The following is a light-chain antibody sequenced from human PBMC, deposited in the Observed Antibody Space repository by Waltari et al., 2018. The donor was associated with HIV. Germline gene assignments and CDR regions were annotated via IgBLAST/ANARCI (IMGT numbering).Light chain of an antibody. CDR3: GTWDSNLNAV. CDR1: HSSLGNTY. Sequence: LTQPPSVSAAPGQRVTISCSGSHSSLGNTYLSWYQQRPGTAPKVLIYENDKRPAGIPVRFSAYKVGTSATLDITGLQVGDEGDYYCGTWDSNLNAVFGGGTKLTV. V-gene: IGLV1-51*01. CDR2: END. J-gene: IGLJ2*01.